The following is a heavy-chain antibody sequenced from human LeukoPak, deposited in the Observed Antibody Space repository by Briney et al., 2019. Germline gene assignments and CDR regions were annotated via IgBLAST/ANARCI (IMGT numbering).Heavy chain of an antibody. D-gene: IGHD1-26*01. CDR1: GYTFTSYG. CDR3: ARDRGMRSGSYYFDY. V-gene: IGHV1-18*01. J-gene: IGHJ4*02. Sequence: ASVKVSCKASGYTFTSYGISWVRQAPGQGLEWMGWISAYNGNTNYAQKLQGRVTMTTDTSTSTAYMELGSLRSDDTAVYYCARDRGMRSGSYYFDYWGQGTLVTVSS. CDR2: ISAYNGNT.